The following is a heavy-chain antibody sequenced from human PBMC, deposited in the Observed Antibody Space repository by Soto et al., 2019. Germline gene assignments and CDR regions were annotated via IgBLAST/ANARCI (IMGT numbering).Heavy chain of an antibody. CDR3: VKDQYCSSTSCYTYYYYGMDV. D-gene: IGHD2-2*02. J-gene: IGHJ6*02. V-gene: IGHV3-64D*06. Sequence: PGGSLRLSCSASGFTFSSYAMHWVRQAPGKGLEYVSAISSNGGSTYYADSVKGRFTISRDNSKNTLYLQMSSLRAEDTAVYYCVKDQYCSSTSCYTYYYYGMDVWGQGTTVTVSS. CDR2: ISSNGGST. CDR1: GFTFSSYA.